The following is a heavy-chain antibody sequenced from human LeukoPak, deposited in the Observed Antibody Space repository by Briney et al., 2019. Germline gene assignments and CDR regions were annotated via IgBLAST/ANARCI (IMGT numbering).Heavy chain of an antibody. CDR3: ARAVFSSLLLAFDS. Sequence: PGGSLRLSCAASGFTFSSYAMHWVRQAPGKGLEWVAVISYDGSNKYYADSVKGRFTISRDNSKNTLYLQMNSLRAEDTAVYYCARAVFSSLLLAFDSWGHGTLVTVSS. CDR1: GFTFSSYA. V-gene: IGHV3-30*04. J-gene: IGHJ4*01. CDR2: ISYDGSNK. D-gene: IGHD2-15*01.